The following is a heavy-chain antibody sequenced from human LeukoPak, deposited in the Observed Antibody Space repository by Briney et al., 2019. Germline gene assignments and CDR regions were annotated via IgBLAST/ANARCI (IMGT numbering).Heavy chain of an antibody. CDR2: IWYDGSNK. J-gene: IGHJ4*02. CDR1: GFTFSSYG. V-gene: IGHV3-33*01. Sequence: ESGGSLRLSCAASGFTFSSYGMHWVRQAPGKGLEWVAVIWYDGSNKYYADSVKGRFTISRDNSKNTLYLQMNSLRAEDTAVYYCARAPAVLRYFDWPIYWGQGTLVTVSS. D-gene: IGHD3-9*01. CDR3: ARAPAVLRYFDWPIY.